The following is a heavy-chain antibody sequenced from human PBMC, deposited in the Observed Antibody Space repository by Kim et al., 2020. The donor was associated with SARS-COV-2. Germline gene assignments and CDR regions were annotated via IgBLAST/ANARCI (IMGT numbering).Heavy chain of an antibody. Sequence: SETLSLTCTVSGGSISSSSYYWGWIRQPPGKGLEWIGSIYYSGSTYYNPSLKSRVTISVDTSKNQFSLKLSSVTAADTAVYYCARLPYGDYGIWIDYWGQGTLVTVSS. CDR3: ARLPYGDYGIWIDY. J-gene: IGHJ4*02. V-gene: IGHV4-39*01. CDR2: IYYSGST. CDR1: GGSISSSSYY. D-gene: IGHD4-17*01.